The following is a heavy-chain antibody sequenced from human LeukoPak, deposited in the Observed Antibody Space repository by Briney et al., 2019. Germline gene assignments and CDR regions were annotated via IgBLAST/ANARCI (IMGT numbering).Heavy chain of an antibody. V-gene: IGHV4-4*07. D-gene: IGHD6-13*01. J-gene: IGHJ6*03. CDR1: GYSISSGYY. CDR2: IYTSGST. CDR3: ARESDSSPDYYYYYMDV. Sequence: SETLSLTCTVSGYSISSGYYWGWIRQPAGKGLEWIGRIYTSGSTNYNPSLKSRVTMSVDTSKNQFSLKLSSVTAADTAVYYCARESDSSPDYYYYYMDVWGKGTTVTVSS.